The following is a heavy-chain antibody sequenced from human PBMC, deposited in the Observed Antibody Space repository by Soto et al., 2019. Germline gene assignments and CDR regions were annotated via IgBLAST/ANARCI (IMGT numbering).Heavy chain of an antibody. V-gene: IGHV4-61*01. Sequence: PSYTLSLTCTVSGDSVSSASFYLIWIRQAPGKGLEWIGFIYFSGSTNYNPSLKSRVTMSLDTSKNQFSLKLRSVTPADTAVYFCARVNSGRNWFEPWGEGTLVTVSS. J-gene: IGHJ5*02. CDR1: GDSVSSASFY. D-gene: IGHD6-19*01. CDR3: ARVNSGRNWFEP. CDR2: IYFSGST.